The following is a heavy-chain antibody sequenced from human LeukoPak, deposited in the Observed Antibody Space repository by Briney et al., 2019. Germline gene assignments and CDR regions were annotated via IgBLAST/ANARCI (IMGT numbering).Heavy chain of an antibody. CDR3: ARSSGSYSWDYFDY. CDR1: GYTFTRSY. CDR2: INPNSGGT. Sequence: ASVKVSCKASGYTFTRSYMHWVRQAPGQGLEWMGWINPNSGGTDYAQKFQGRFTMTRDTSISTAYMELSRLRSDDTAVYYCARSSGSYSWDYFDYWGQGTLVTVSS. J-gene: IGHJ4*02. V-gene: IGHV1-2*02. D-gene: IGHD1-26*01.